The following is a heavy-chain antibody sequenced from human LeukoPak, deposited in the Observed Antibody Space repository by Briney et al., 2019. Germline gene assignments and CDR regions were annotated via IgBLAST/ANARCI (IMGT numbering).Heavy chain of an antibody. CDR2: IWYDGSNQ. V-gene: IGHV3-30*02. CDR3: AKGVDY. Sequence: GGSLRLSCAASGFTFRNYGMHWVRQAPGKGLEWVAVIWYDGSNQYYADSVKGRFTISRDNSKNTLYLQMNSLRAEDTAVYYCAKGVDYWGQGTLVTVSS. CDR1: GFTFRNYG. J-gene: IGHJ4*02.